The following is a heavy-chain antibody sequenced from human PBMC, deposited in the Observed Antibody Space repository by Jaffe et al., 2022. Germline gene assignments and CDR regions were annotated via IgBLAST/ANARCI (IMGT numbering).Heavy chain of an antibody. V-gene: IGHV1-18*01. J-gene: IGHJ6*03. CDR2: ISAYNGNT. CDR3: ARAADCSSTSCYSPETLNYYYYMDV. CDR1: GYTFTSYG. D-gene: IGHD2-2*01. Sequence: QVQLVQSGAEVKKPGASVKVSCKASGYTFTSYGISWVRQAPGQGLEWMGWISAYNGNTNYAQKLQGRVTMTTDTSTSTAYMELRSLRSDDTAVYYCARAADCSSTSCYSPETLNYYYYMDVWGKGTTVTVSS.